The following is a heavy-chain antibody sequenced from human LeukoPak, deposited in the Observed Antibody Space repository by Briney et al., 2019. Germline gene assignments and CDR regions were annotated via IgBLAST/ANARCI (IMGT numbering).Heavy chain of an antibody. Sequence: GASVKVSCKASGYTFTSFDFNWVRQATGQGLEWMGRMKSNNGHTGYAQKFQGRVTMTRDTSISTAYMELSSLTFEDTAVYYCARGPPNWGMVGYWGQGTLVTVSS. CDR3: ARGPPNWGMVGY. CDR2: MKSNNGHT. J-gene: IGHJ4*02. V-gene: IGHV1-8*01. CDR1: GYTFTSFD. D-gene: IGHD7-27*01.